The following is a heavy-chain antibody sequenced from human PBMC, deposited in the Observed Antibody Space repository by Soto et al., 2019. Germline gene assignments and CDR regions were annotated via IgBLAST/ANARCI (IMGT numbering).Heavy chain of an antibody. CDR2: ISSGSGYI. V-gene: IGHV3-21*01. CDR1: GFTFSNYS. J-gene: IGHJ3*02. CDR3: ARDHDAFDI. Sequence: GGSLRLSCAASGFTFSNYSMNWVRQAPGKGLEWVSSISSGSGYIYYADSLKGRFTISRDNAKNSVYLQMNSLRVGDTAVYYCARDHDAFDIWGQGTMVTVSS.